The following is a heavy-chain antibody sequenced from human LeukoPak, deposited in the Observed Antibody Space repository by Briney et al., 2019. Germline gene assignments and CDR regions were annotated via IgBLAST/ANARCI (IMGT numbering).Heavy chain of an antibody. Sequence: GGSLRLSCAASGFTFSSYSMNWVRQAPGKGLEWVSSISSSSSYIYYADSVKGRLTISRDNDKNSLYLQMNSLRAEDTAVYYCASAFYYDSSGPDYWGQGTLVTVSS. CDR3: ASAFYYDSSGPDY. CDR1: GFTFSSYS. J-gene: IGHJ4*02. D-gene: IGHD3-22*01. CDR2: ISSSSSYI. V-gene: IGHV3-21*01.